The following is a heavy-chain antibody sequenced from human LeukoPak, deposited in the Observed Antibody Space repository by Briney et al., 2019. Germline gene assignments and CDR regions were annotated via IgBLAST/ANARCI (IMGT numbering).Heavy chain of an antibody. Sequence: EASVKVSCKASGYTFAGYYMHWVRQAPGQGLEWMGWINPNSGGTNYAQKFQGRVTMTRDTSISTAYMELSRLRSDDTAIYYCARDLDPDTTLVRGVPDAFDIWGQGTVVTVSS. D-gene: IGHD3-10*01. CDR1: GYTFAGYY. CDR3: ARDLDPDTTLVRGVPDAFDI. CDR2: INPNSGGT. V-gene: IGHV1-2*02. J-gene: IGHJ3*02.